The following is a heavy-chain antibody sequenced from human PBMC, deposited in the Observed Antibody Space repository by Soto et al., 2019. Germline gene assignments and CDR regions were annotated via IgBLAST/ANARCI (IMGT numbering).Heavy chain of an antibody. J-gene: IGHJ5*02. CDR1: GFTFSSYG. CDR3: AKDMRFRITMVRGPPWWFDP. CDR2: ISYDGSNK. V-gene: IGHV3-30*18. Sequence: PVGSLRLSCAASGFTFSSYGMHWVRQAPGKGLEWVAVISYDGSNKYYADSVKGRFTISRDNSKNTLYLQMNSLRAEDTAVYYCAKDMRFRITMVRGPPWWFDPWGQGTLVTVSS. D-gene: IGHD3-10*01.